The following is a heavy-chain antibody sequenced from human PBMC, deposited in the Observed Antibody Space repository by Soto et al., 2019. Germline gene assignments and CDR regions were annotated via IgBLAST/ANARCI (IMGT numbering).Heavy chain of an antibody. CDR1: GFTFSNYA. CDR2: ISGSGGST. CDR3: AKDILKTGLDGFEI. J-gene: IGHJ3*02. Sequence: EVQLLESGGGTVPPGGSLRLSCAASGFTFSNYAMSWVRQAPGRGLEWVLAISGSGGSTYHADSVKGRFAISRDNSKNTLCLQMNGLRAEDTAIYYCAKDILKTGLDGFEIWGQGTMVTVSS. D-gene: IGHD1-1*01. V-gene: IGHV3-23*01.